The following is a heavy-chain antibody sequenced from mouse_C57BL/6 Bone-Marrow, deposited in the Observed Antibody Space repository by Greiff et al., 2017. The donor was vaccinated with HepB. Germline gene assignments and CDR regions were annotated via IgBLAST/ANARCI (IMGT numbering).Heavy chain of an antibody. CDR2: IDPSDSYT. V-gene: IGHV1-69*01. CDR1: GYTFTSYW. D-gene: IGHD2-3*01. Sequence: VKLQQPGAELVMPGASVKLSCKASGYTFTSYWMHWVKQRPGQGLEWIGEIDPSDSYTNYNQKFKGKSTLTVDKSSSTAYMQLSSLTSEDSAVYYCARWLLQWYFDVWGTGTTVTVSS. CDR3: ARWLLQWYFDV. J-gene: IGHJ1*03.